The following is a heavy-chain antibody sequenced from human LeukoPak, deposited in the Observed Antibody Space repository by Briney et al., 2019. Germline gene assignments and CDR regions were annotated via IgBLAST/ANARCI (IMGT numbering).Heavy chain of an antibody. V-gene: IGHV1-8*03. D-gene: IGHD6-19*01. Sequence: ASVKVSCKASGYTFTSYDISWVRRVTGQGLEWMGWLNPKSGNTGYAQKFQGRVTITRNTSISTAYMEVSSLRYEDTAVYYCARRAVDNSYYYYMDVWGKGTTVTVSS. CDR2: LNPKSGNT. J-gene: IGHJ6*03. CDR1: GYTFTSYD. CDR3: ARRAVDNSYYYYMDV.